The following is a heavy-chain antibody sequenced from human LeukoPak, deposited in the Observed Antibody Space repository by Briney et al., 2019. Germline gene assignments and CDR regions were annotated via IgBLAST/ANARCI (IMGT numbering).Heavy chain of an antibody. V-gene: IGHV3-48*01. J-gene: IGHJ4*02. D-gene: IGHD4-17*01. CDR3: ASAVNHYGDYAVY. CDR1: GFTLSSDG. Sequence: PGGSLRLSCAVSGFTLSSDGMSGVRQAPGKGLEWGSVISSSSSTTSYAASARGGFSIYQDTATNSLYLQMNSLRAEDTAVYYCASAVNHYGDYAVYWGQGTLVTVSS. CDR2: ISSSSSTT.